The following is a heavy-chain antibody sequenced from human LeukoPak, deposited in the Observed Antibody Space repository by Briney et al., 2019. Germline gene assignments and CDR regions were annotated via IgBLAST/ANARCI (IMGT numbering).Heavy chain of an antibody. Sequence: ASVKVSCKASGYTFTSYAMHWVRQAPGQRLEWMGWINASNGNTKYSQKFQGRVTITRDTSASTAYMELSSLRSEDTAVYYCATTGTRSCGYWGQGTLVTVSS. CDR1: GYTFTSYA. CDR3: ATTGTRSCGY. CDR2: INASNGNT. V-gene: IGHV1-3*01. D-gene: IGHD1-1*01. J-gene: IGHJ4*02.